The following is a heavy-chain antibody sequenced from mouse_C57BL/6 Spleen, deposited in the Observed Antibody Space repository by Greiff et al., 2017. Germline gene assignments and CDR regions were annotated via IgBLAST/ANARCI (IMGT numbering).Heavy chain of an antibody. CDR2: IYPRSGNT. D-gene: IGHD2-2*01. J-gene: IGHJ3*01. Sequence: VKLQESGAELARPGASVKLSCKASGYTFTSYGISWVKQRTGQGLEWIGEIYPRSGNTYYNEKFKGKATLSADKSSSTAYMELRSLTSEDSAVYFCASVSTMVTTGFAYWGQGTLVTVSA. CDR3: ASVSTMVTTGFAY. CDR1: GYTFTSYG. V-gene: IGHV1-81*01.